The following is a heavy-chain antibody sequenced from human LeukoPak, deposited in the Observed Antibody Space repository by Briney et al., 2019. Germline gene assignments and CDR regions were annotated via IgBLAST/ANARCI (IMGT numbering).Heavy chain of an antibody. J-gene: IGHJ3*02. CDR2: IYTSGST. Sequence: PSETLSLTCTVSGGSISSGSYYWSWIRQPAGKGLEWIGRIYTSGSTNYNPSLKSRVTISVDTSKNQFSLKLSSVTAADTAVYYCARLWRYAFDIWGQGTMVTVSS. CDR1: GGSISSGSYY. V-gene: IGHV4-61*02. D-gene: IGHD1-1*01. CDR3: ARLWRYAFDI.